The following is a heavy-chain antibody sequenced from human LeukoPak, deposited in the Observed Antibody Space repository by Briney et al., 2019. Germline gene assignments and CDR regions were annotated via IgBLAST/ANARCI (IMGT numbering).Heavy chain of an antibody. J-gene: IGHJ4*02. CDR1: GFTFSSYS. V-gene: IGHV3-48*04. CDR2: ITSSSSTL. Sequence: GGSLRLSCAASGFTFSSYSMNWVRQAPGKGLEWVSYITSSSSTLYYADSVKGRFTISRDNAKNSLYLQISSLRTEDTAVYYCARRGAVAGTADQWGQGTLVTVSS. CDR3: ARRGAVAGTADQ. D-gene: IGHD6-19*01.